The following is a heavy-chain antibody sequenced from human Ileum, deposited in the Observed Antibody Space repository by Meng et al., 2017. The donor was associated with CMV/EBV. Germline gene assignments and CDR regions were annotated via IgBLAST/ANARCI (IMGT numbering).Heavy chain of an antibody. CDR1: GYALLTHA. Sequence: KVSGYALLTHALNWVRQAPGQGLEWMGWINTNTGNPTYAQGYTGRFVFSSDTSVSTAYLQISSLKAEDTAVYYCARTSYVVGVTDLDYWGQGTLVTVSS. CDR3: ARTSYVVGVTDLDY. J-gene: IGHJ4*02. CDR2: INTNTGNP. D-gene: IGHD2-21*01. V-gene: IGHV7-4-1*02.